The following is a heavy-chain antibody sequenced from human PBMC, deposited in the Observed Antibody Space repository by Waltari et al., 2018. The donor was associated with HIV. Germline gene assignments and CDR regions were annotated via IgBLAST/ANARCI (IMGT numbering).Heavy chain of an antibody. CDR2: IYYSGST. CDR3: ARDYDDSSGYYYGYSP. V-gene: IGHV4-59*01. D-gene: IGHD3-22*01. CDR1: GGSISSYY. J-gene: IGHJ5*02. Sequence: QVQLQESGPGLVKPSETLSLTCTVSGGSISSYYWSWIRQPPGKGLEWIGYIYYSGSTNDNPSLKSRVTISVDTSKNQFSLKLSSVTAADTAVYYCARDYDDSSGYYYGYSPWGQGTLVTVSS.